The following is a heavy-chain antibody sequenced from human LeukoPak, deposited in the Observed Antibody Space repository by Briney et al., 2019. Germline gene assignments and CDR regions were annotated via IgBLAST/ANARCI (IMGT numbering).Heavy chain of an antibody. J-gene: IGHJ4*02. Sequence: GGSLRLSCAASGFTFSSYEMNWVRQAPGKGLEWVSYISTSGSTIYYADSVKGRFTISRDNAKNSLCLQMNSLRVEGTAVYYCARKGYGSGSYTYYFDYWGQGTLVTVSS. V-gene: IGHV3-48*03. CDR2: ISTSGSTI. CDR3: ARKGYGSGSYTYYFDY. D-gene: IGHD3-10*01. CDR1: GFTFSSYE.